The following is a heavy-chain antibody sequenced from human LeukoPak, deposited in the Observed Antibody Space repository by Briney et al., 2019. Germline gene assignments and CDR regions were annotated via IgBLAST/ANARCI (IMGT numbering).Heavy chain of an antibody. CDR1: GGSISTYY. J-gene: IGHJ4*02. CDR2: VYYSGST. V-gene: IGHV4-59*01. Sequence: SETLSLTCTVSGGSISTYYWSWIRQPPGKGLEWIGYVYYSGSTNYNPSLMSRVTISVDTSENQFSLKLNSVTAADTAVYYCARGGGTVAPFDYWGQGTLVTVSS. D-gene: IGHD4-23*01. CDR3: ARGGGTVAPFDY.